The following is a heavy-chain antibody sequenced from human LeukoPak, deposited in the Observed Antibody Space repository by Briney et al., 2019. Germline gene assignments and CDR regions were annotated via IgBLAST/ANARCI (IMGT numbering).Heavy chain of an antibody. CDR2: ISYDGSNK. V-gene: IGHV3-30*18. D-gene: IGHD5-18*01. CDR1: GFTFSSYG. J-gene: IGHJ4*02. CDR3: AKFYSYGPGPVDY. Sequence: GGSLRLSSAPSGFTFSSYGMLWVRQAPGKGLEWVAVISYDGSNKYYADSVKGRFTISRDNSKNTLYLQMNSLRAEDTAVYYCAKFYSYGPGPVDYWGQGTLVTVSS.